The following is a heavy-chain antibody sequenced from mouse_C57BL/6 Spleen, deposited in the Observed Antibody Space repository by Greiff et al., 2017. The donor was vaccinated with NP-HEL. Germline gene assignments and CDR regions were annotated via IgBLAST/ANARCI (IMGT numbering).Heavy chain of an antibody. J-gene: IGHJ4*01. CDR3: ARYSSGSFWAMDY. Sequence: QVQLQQPGAELVRPGSSVKLSCKASGYTFTSYWMHWVKQRPIQGLEWIGNIDPSDSETHYNQKFKDKATLTVDKSSSTAYIQLSSLTSEDSAVYYCARYSSGSFWAMDYWGQGTSVTVSS. V-gene: IGHV1-52*01. CDR1: GYTFTSYW. D-gene: IGHD3-2*02. CDR2: IDPSDSET.